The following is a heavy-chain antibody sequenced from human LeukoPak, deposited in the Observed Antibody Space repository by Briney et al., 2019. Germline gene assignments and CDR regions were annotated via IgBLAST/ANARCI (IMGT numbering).Heavy chain of an antibody. CDR2: ISSSSSYI. J-gene: IGHJ4*02. CDR1: GFTFSTYS. D-gene: IGHD3-9*01. V-gene: IGHV3-21*01. CDR3: AREGILTGYSFDY. Sequence: GGSLRLSCAASGFTFSTYSMNWVRQAPGKGLEWVSSISSSSSYIYYADSVKGRFTVSRDNAKNSLYLQMDSLRAEDTAVYYCAREGILTGYSFDYWGQGTLVTVSS.